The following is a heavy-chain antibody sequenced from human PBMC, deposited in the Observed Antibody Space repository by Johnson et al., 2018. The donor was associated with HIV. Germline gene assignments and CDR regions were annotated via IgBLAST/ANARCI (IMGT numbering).Heavy chain of an antibody. V-gene: IGHV3-7*01. D-gene: IGHD3-10*01. Sequence: VLLVESGGGLVQPGGSRRLSCAASGFMFSTYWMSWVRQAPGKGLEWVANIKQDGSEEYSADSVRGLTISRDNSKNTLYLQLSSLTSEDTAVYYCARDSGVPGNDAFDIWGQGTMVTVSS. CDR1: GFMFSTYW. CDR3: ARDSGVPGNDAFDI. CDR2: IKQDGSEE. J-gene: IGHJ3*02.